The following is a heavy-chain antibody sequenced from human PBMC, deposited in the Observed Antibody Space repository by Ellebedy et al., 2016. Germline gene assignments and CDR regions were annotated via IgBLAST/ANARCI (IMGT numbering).Heavy chain of an antibody. CDR3: ARPYDFWSGYHDAFDI. V-gene: IGHV3-23*01. J-gene: IGHJ3*02. Sequence: GESLKISCAASGFTFSSYAMSWVRQAPGKGLEWVSGVSSSGGSTYYTDSVKGRFTISRDNSKNTLYLQMNSLRAEDTAVYYCARPYDFWSGYHDAFDIWGQGTMVTVSS. CDR2: VSSSGGST. CDR1: GFTFSSYA. D-gene: IGHD3-3*01.